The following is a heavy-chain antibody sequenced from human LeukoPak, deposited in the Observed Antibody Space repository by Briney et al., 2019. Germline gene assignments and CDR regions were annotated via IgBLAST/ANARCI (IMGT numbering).Heavy chain of an antibody. CDR2: ISSSSSYI. D-gene: IGHD1-26*01. J-gene: IGHJ4*02. Sequence: PGGSLRLSCAASGFTFSSYSMNWVRQAPGKGLEWVSSISSSSSYIYYADSVKGRFTISRDNAKNSLYLQMNSLRAEDTALYYCAKDITYSGSYPVLDYWGQGTLVTVSS. V-gene: IGHV3-21*04. CDR3: AKDITYSGSYPVLDY. CDR1: GFTFSSYS.